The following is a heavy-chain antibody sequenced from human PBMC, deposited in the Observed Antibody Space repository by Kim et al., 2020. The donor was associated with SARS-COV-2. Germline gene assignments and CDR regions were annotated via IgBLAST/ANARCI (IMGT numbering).Heavy chain of an antibody. CDR2: GNT. D-gene: IGHD1-26*01. Sequence: GNTDYAQKLQGRVTMTTDTSTSTADMELRSLRSDDTAVYYCARGSSGYDYWGQGTLVTVSS. J-gene: IGHJ4*02. V-gene: IGHV1-18*01. CDR3: ARGSSGYDY.